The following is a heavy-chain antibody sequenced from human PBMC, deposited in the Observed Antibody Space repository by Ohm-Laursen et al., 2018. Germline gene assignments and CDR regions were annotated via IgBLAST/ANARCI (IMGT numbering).Heavy chain of an antibody. CDR2: ISSSSSYI. V-gene: IGHV3-21*01. CDR3: ARAKVIVVVVAATLDYYYGMDV. CDR1: GFTFSGYS. J-gene: IGHJ6*02. Sequence: SLRLSCTAPGFTFSGYSMNWVRQAPGKGLEWVSSISSSSSYIYYADSVKGRFTISRDNAKNSLYLQMNSLRAEDTAVYYCARAKVIVVVVAATLDYYYGMDVWGQGTTVTVSS. D-gene: IGHD2-15*01.